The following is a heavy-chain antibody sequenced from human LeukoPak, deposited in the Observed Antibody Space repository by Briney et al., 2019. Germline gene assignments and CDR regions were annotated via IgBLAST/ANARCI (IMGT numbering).Heavy chain of an antibody. Sequence: SQTLSLTCAISGDSVSSNSAAWNWIRQSPSRGLEWLGRTYYRSKWYNDYAVSVKSRITINPDTSKNQFSLQLNSVTPEGTAVYYCARVAVVVVAATYYYYYGMDVWGQGTTVTVSS. V-gene: IGHV6-1*01. CDR2: TYYRSKWYN. CDR3: ARVAVVVVAATYYYYYGMDV. J-gene: IGHJ6*02. D-gene: IGHD2-15*01. CDR1: GDSVSSNSAA.